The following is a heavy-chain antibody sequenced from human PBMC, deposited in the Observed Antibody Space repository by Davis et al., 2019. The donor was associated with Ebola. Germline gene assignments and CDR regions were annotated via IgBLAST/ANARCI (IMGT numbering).Heavy chain of an antibody. V-gene: IGHV3-23*01. CDR3: ARDSPYSNHNWFDP. J-gene: IGHJ5*02. CDR2: TDSGGHST. Sequence: GESLKISCAASGFTFSGYAMTWFRQAPGRGLEWVSTTDSGGHSTYYADSVKGRLTISRDNSRDTLFLQMASLGAEDTAVYYCARDSPYSNHNWFDPWGQGTLVTVSS. CDR1: GFTFSGYA. D-gene: IGHD4-11*01.